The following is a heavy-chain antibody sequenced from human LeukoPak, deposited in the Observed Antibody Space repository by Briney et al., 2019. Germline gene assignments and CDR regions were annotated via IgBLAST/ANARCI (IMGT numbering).Heavy chain of an antibody. J-gene: IGHJ1*01. Sequence: GRSLRLSCAASGFTFSSYGMPWVRQAPGKGLEWVAVIWYDGSNKYYADSVKGRFTISRDNSKNTLYLQMNSLRAEDTAVYYCASERIAAAGSVYFQHWGQGTLVTVSS. V-gene: IGHV3-33*01. CDR2: IWYDGSNK. D-gene: IGHD6-13*01. CDR3: ASERIAAAGSVYFQH. CDR1: GFTFSSYG.